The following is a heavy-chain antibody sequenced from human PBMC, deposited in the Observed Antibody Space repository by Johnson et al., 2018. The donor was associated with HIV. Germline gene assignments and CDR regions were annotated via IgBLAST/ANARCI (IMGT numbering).Heavy chain of an antibody. J-gene: IGHJ3*02. V-gene: IGHV3-43D*03. CDR2: ISWDGGST. CDR1: GFTFDDYA. CDR3: ARAFPVVILAFDI. Sequence: VQLVESGGVVVQPGGSLRLSCAASGFTFDDYAMHWVRQAPGKGLEWVSLISWDGGSTYYADSVKGRFTISRDNSKNSLYLQMNSLKAEDTALYYFARAFPVVILAFDIWGQGTMLTVSS. D-gene: IGHD3-22*01.